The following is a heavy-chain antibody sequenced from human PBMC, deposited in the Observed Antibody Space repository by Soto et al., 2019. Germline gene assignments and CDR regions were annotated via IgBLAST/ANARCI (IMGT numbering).Heavy chain of an antibody. CDR1: GFAFSSAW. Sequence: GGSLRLSCAASGFAFSSAWMSWVRQAPGKGLEWVGRLKSEAAGGTTDYAAPVKGRFTISRDDSKNTLYLQMNSLKTDDTAVYYCSYDSSRGDYWGLGTPVTVSS. CDR2: LKSEAAGGTT. J-gene: IGHJ4*02. CDR3: SYDSSRGDY. V-gene: IGHV3-15*01. D-gene: IGHD3-22*01.